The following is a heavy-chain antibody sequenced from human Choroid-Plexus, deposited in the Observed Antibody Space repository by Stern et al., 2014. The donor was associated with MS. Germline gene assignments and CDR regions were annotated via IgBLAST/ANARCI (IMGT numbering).Heavy chain of an antibody. CDR3: AKDRQWSTYFFDY. J-gene: IGHJ4*02. V-gene: IGHV3-30*18. D-gene: IGHD2-15*01. CDR1: GFTFSIG. Sequence: VQLLESGGGVAQPGRPLILSCAASGFTFSIGMHWVRQAPGKGLEWVALISYDGSDKYYADSVKGRFTIFRDNSKNTLYMHMNSLRAEDTAVYYCAKDRQWSTYFFDYWGQGSLVTVSS. CDR2: ISYDGSDK.